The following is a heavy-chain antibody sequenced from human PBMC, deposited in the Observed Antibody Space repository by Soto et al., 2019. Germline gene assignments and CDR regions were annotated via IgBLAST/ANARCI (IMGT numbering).Heavy chain of an antibody. CDR1: GYSFTGYY. D-gene: IGHD3-9*01. CDR2: INPNSGGT. J-gene: IGHJ6*02. V-gene: IGHV1-2*02. Sequence: GASVKVSCKASGYSFTGYYMHWVRQAPGQGREWMGWINPNSGGTNYAQKFQGRVTMTRDTSISTAYMELSRLRSDDTAVYYCARDHARLVLRYFDWLPTRSYGMDVWGQGTTVTVSS. CDR3: ARDHARLVLRYFDWLPTRSYGMDV.